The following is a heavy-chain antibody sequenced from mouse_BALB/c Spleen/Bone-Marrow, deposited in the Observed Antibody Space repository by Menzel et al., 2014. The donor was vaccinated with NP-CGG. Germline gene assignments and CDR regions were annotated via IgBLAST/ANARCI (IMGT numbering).Heavy chain of an antibody. Sequence: EVQLQESGAELVKPGASVKLSCTASGFNIKDTYIHWVKRRPEQGLEWIGRIDPENGNIKYDQKFQTKATITTDTSSNTAYLQLSSLTSKDTAVYYCTRRGFDFWGQGTTLTVSS. CDR1: GFNIKDTY. CDR3: TRRGFDF. V-gene: IGHV14-3*02. J-gene: IGHJ2*01. CDR2: IDPENGNI.